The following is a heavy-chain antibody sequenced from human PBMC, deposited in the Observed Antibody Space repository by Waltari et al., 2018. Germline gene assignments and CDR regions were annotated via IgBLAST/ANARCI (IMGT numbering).Heavy chain of an antibody. V-gene: IGHV1-8*01. CDR2: MNPNSGNT. J-gene: IGHJ6*02. CDR3: ARGRSGSPYYYYYGMDV. Sequence: QVQLVQSGAEVKKPGASVKVSCKASGYTFTSYDINWVRQATGQGLEWMGCMNPNSGNTGYAQKFQGRVTMTRNTSISTAYMELSSLRSEDTAVYYCARGRSGSPYYYYYGMDVWGQGTTVTVSS. CDR1: GYTFTSYD. D-gene: IGHD3-3*01.